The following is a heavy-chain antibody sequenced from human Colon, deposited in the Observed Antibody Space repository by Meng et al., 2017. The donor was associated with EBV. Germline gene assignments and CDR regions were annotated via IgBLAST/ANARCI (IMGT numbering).Heavy chain of an antibody. CDR3: ARVPTTGYKDH. CDR1: GGSFSCYV. J-gene: IGHJ4*02. D-gene: IGHD3-9*01. V-gene: IGHV4-34*01. CDR2: VSHPGSA. Sequence: LRLRRVGAVLLKPSETWSLTCTVNGGSFSCYVWSWVRQPPGKGMEWIGEVSHPGSANYNPSLKSRVTISVDASEKQFSLRLTSVTAADSAVYYCARVPTTGYKDHWGQGTLVTVSS.